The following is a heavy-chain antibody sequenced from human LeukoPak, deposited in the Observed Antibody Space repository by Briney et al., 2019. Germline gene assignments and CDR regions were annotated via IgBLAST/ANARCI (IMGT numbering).Heavy chain of an antibody. CDR2: TYYSGST. D-gene: IGHD3-22*01. CDR1: GGSISSSSYY. Sequence: PSETLSLTCTVSGGSISSSSYYWGWIRQPPGKGLEWIGSTYYSGSTYYNPSLKSRVTISVDTSKNQFSLKLSSVTAADTAVYYCARLRYYYDSSGYYADYWGQGTLVTVSS. CDR3: ARLRYYYDSSGYYADY. V-gene: IGHV4-39*01. J-gene: IGHJ4*02.